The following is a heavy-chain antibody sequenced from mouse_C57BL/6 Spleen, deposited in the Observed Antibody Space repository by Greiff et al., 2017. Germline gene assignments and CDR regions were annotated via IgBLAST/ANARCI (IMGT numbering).Heavy chain of an antibody. V-gene: IGHV7-3*01. CDR3: ARYRGAGYYAMDY. Sequence: EVMLVESGGGLVQPGGSLSLSCAASGFTFTDYYMSWVRQPPGKALEWLGFISNKANGYTTEYSASVKGQFTISRDNSQSILYLQMNALRAEDSATYYCARYRGAGYYAMDYWGQGTSVTVSS. D-gene: IGHD4-1*01. CDR2: ISNKANGYTT. J-gene: IGHJ4*01. CDR1: GFTFTDYY.